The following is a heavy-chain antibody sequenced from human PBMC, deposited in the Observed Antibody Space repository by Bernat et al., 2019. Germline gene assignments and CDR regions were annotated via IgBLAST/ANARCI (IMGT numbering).Heavy chain of an antibody. J-gene: IGHJ4*02. CDR1: GFTFSSYG. D-gene: IGHD1-26*01. CDR3: AKDPASVWYSGSGDFDY. CDR2: ISYDGSNK. Sequence: QVQLVESGGGVVQPGRSLRLSCAASGFTFSSYGMHWVRQAPGKGLEWVAVISYDGSNKYYADSVKGRFTISRDNYKNTLYLQMNSLRAEDTAVYDCAKDPASVWYSGSGDFDYWGQGTLVTVSS. V-gene: IGHV3-30*18.